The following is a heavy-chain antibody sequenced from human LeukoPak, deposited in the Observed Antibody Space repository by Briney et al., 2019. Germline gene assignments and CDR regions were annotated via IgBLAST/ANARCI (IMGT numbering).Heavy chain of an antibody. V-gene: IGHV3-23*01. CDR1: GFTFSSYA. Sequence: GGSLRLSCAASGFTFSSYAMSWVRQAPGKGLEWVSAISGSGGSTYYADSVKGQFTISRDNSKNTLYLQMNSLRAEDTAVYYCAKTTGDDFWSGYYFDYWGQGTLVTVSS. CDR2: ISGSGGST. CDR3: AKTTGDDFWSGYYFDY. J-gene: IGHJ4*02. D-gene: IGHD3-3*01.